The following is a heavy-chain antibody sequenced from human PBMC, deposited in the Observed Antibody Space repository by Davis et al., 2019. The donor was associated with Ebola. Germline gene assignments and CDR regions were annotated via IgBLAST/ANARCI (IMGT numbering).Heavy chain of an antibody. Sequence: SVKVSCKASGGTFSSYAISWVRQAPGKGLEWMGGIIPIFGTANYAQKFQGRVTIIADESTSTAYMEVSSLRSEDTAVYYCARAPTWSQINYYCFDYWGQGTLVTVSS. CDR3: ARAPTWSQINYYCFDY. V-gene: IGHV1-69*13. CDR2: IIPIFGTA. CDR1: GGTFSSYA. D-gene: IGHD3-10*01. J-gene: IGHJ4*02.